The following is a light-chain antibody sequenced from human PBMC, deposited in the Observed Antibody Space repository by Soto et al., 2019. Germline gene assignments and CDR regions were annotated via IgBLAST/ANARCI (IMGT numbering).Light chain of an antibody. CDR3: CSFAGGGATWV. J-gene: IGLJ3*02. Sequence: QSALTQPASVSGSPGQSITISCTGTNSDVGSYKFVSWYQQHPGKVHKLIIYEATKRPSGLSNRFSGSKSGNTASLTISGLQAEDEADYYCCSFAGGGATWVFGGVTKVTVL. CDR2: EAT. V-gene: IGLV2-23*01. CDR1: NSDVGSYKF.